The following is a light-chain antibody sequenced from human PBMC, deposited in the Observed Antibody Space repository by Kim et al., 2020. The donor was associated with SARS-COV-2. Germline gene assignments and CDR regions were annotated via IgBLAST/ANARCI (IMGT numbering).Light chain of an antibody. V-gene: IGLV3-1*01. CDR3: QTWDSITVV. CDR2: QDN. Sequence: SVSPEQTASITCSGDKLGDKYACWYQQKPGQSPVLVIYQDNKRPSGIPERFSGSNSGNTATLTISGTQAMDEADYYCQTWDSITVVFGGGTQLTVL. J-gene: IGLJ2*01. CDR1: KLGDKY.